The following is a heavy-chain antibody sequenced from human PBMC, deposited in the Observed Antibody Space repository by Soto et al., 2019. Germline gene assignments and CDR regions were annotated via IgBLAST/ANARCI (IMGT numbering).Heavy chain of an antibody. J-gene: IGHJ5*02. V-gene: IGHV1-18*01. Sequence: ASVKVSCKASGYTFTSYGISWVRQAPGQGLEWMGWISAYNGNTNYAQKLQGRVTMTTDTSTSTAYMELRSLRSDDTAVYYCAKDPKNYDFWKNNWFDPWGQGTLVTVSS. CDR1: GYTFTSYG. D-gene: IGHD3-3*01. CDR3: AKDPKNYDFWKNNWFDP. CDR2: ISAYNGNT.